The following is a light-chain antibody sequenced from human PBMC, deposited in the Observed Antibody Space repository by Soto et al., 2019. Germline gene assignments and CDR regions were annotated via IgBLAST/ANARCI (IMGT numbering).Light chain of an antibody. Sequence: QSVLTQPPSASGSPGQSVAISCTGTSSDVGGYNYVSWYQQHPGKAPKLMIYEVNKRPSGVPDRFSGSKSGNTASLTVSGLQAEDEADYNCSSYAGSSNVFGTGTKV. V-gene: IGLV2-8*01. CDR3: SSYAGSSNV. CDR1: SSDVGGYNY. J-gene: IGLJ1*01. CDR2: EVN.